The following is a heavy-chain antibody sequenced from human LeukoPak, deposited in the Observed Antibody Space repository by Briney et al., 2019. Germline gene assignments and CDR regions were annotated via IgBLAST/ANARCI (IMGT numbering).Heavy chain of an antibody. CDR3: ARVKGYYGSRSGMDV. D-gene: IGHD3-10*01. V-gene: IGHV3-48*04. Sequence: GGSLRLSCAASGFTFSSYWMSWVRQAPGKGLEWVSYISSSGSTIYYADSVKGRFTISRDNAKNSLYLQMNSLRAEDTAVYYCARVKGYYGSRSGMDVWGQGTTVTVSS. CDR2: ISSSGSTI. J-gene: IGHJ6*02. CDR1: GFTFSSYW.